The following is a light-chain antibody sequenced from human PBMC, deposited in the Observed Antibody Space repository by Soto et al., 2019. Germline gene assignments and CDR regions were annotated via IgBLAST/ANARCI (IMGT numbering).Light chain of an antibody. CDR3: QQRYNWPPT. J-gene: IGKJ1*01. V-gene: IGKV3-11*01. CDR1: ESVSSY. Sequence: EIVLTQSPATLSLSPGEKTTLSCRASESVSSYLAWYQQRLGQGPRLLIFDASNRHYGIPARFSGSGSGTDFTLTISSLEPEDFAVYYCQQRYNWPPTFGQGTKVDIK. CDR2: DAS.